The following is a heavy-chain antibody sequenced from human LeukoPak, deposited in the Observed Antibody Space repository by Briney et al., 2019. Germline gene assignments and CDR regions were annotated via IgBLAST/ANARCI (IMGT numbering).Heavy chain of an antibody. CDR3: VRDTTKEGSGSWTYYFDY. V-gene: IGHV3-21*01. Sequence: GGSLRLSCAASGFTFSNYGMNWVRQAPGKGLEWVSSITSSSTYIYYADSLKGRFTISRDNAKNSLYLQMSSLRTEDTAVYYCVRDTTKEGSGSWTYYFDYWGQGTLVTVSS. D-gene: IGHD6-13*01. CDR2: ITSSSTYI. J-gene: IGHJ4*02. CDR1: GFTFSNYG.